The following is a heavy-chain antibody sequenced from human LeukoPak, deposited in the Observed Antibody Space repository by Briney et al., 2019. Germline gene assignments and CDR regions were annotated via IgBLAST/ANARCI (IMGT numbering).Heavy chain of an antibody. D-gene: IGHD6-13*01. V-gene: IGHV3-53*01. CDR1: GFDVGRNY. CDR2: IYSGGAT. Sequence: PEGSLRLSCAASGFDVGRNYMTWVRQAPGKGLEWVSFIYSGGATYYADSVRGRFTISRDSSKNTLYLQMNSLRVEDTAVYYCARVPGYSWGQGTLVTVSS. J-gene: IGHJ4*02. CDR3: ARVPGYS.